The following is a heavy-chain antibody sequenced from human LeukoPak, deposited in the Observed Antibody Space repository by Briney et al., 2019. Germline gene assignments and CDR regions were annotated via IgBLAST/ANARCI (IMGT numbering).Heavy chain of an antibody. D-gene: IGHD6-19*01. CDR1: GGTFSSYA. V-gene: IGHV1-69*01. CDR3: ARSVSGIAVAGSPHFDY. J-gene: IGHJ4*02. Sequence: SVKVSCEASGGTFSSYAISWVRQAPGQGLEWMGGIIPIFGTANHAQKFQGRVTITADESTSTAYMELSSLRSEDTAVYYCARSVSGIAVAGSPHFDYWSQGTLVTVSS. CDR2: IIPIFGTA.